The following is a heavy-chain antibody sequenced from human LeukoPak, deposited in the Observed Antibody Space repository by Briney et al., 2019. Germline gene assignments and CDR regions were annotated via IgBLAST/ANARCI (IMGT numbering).Heavy chain of an antibody. V-gene: IGHV3-66*01. D-gene: IGHD6-13*01. CDR2: IYSGGST. CDR1: GFTVSSNY. J-gene: IGHJ4*02. CDR3: ARNPGYSSSWLREYYFDY. Sequence: GGSLRLSCAASGFTVSSNYMSWVRQAPGKGLEWVSVIYSGGSTYYADSVKGRFTISRDNSKNTLYLQMNSLRAEDTAVYYCARNPGYSSSWLREYYFDYSGQGTLVTVSS.